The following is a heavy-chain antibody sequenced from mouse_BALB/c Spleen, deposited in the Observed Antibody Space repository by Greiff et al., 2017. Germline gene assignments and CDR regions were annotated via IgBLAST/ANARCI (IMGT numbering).Heavy chain of an antibody. CDR3: ARPYYDYDDWFAY. CDR2: ISTYYGDA. Sequence: QVQLKQSGAELVRPGVSVKISCKGSGYTFTDYAMHWVKQSHAKSLEWIGVISTYYGDASYNQKFKGKATMTVDKSSSTAYMELARLTSEDSAIYYCARPYYDYDDWFAYWGQGTLVTVSA. J-gene: IGHJ3*01. D-gene: IGHD2-4*01. CDR1: GYTFTDYA. V-gene: IGHV1S137*01.